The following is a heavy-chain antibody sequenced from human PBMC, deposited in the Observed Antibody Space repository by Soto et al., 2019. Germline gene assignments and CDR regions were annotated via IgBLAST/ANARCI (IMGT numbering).Heavy chain of an antibody. CDR2: TSYDGSSK. J-gene: IGHJ1*01. CDR3: AKGHAAGTGTGH. CDR1: GFTFSRFG. D-gene: IGHD6-19*01. V-gene: IGHV3-30*18. Sequence: QVQLVESGGGVVQPGRSLRLSCAASGFTFSRFGMHWVRQAPGKGLEWVAMTSYDGSSKYYADSVKGRFTISRDNSKNTLHLQMNNLRAEETAVYDCAKGHAAGTGTGHWGQGTLVAVSS.